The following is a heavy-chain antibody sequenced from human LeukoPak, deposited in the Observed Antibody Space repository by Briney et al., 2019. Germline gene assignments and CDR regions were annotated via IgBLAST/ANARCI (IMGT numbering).Heavy chain of an antibody. CDR2: ISTGSSTI. V-gene: IGHV3-48*01. CDR1: GFTFSSYN. Sequence: PGGSLRLSCAASGFTFSSYNMNWVRQAPGKGLEWVSYISTGSSTIYYADSVKGRFIISRDKAKNSLYLQMNSLRAEDTAVYYCARDCSSTSKYYYYYYGMDVWGQGTTVTVSS. CDR3: ARDCSSTSKYYYYYYGMDV. J-gene: IGHJ6*02. D-gene: IGHD2-2*01.